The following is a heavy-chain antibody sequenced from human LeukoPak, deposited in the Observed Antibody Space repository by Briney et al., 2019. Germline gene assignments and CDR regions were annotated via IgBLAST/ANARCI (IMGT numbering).Heavy chain of an antibody. D-gene: IGHD6-19*01. CDR2: ISSDGSTK. J-gene: IGHJ4*02. CDR3: AKDHLNRGWSYFDS. V-gene: IGHV3-33*06. CDR1: GFTFSNYV. Sequence: GGSLRLSCAASGFTFSNYVMHWVRQAPGKGLEWVAIISSDGSTKSYADSVKGRFTISRDNSKNTVYLQMNSLRAEDTAVYYCAKDHLNRGWSYFDSWGQGTLVTVSS.